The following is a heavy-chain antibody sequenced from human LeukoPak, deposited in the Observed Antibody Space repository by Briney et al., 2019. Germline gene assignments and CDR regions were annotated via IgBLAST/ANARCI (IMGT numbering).Heavy chain of an antibody. V-gene: IGHV3-23*01. J-gene: IGHJ4*02. D-gene: IGHD5-24*01. CDR2: IIPSGHTT. Sequence: GGSLRLSCAASGFTFSSHGMSWVRQAPGKGLEWVSGIIPSGHTTYYADSVRGRFTISRDNSRNTLYLQMNSLRAEDTAVYYCAKDDRWLQFCCWGQGTLVTVSA. CDR1: GFTFSSHG. CDR3: AKDDRWLQFCC.